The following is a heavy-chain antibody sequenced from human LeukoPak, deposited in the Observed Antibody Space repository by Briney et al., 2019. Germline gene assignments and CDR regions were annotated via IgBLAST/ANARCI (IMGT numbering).Heavy chain of an antibody. J-gene: IGHJ4*02. CDR3: VKDGDDSGWNYFDY. CDR1: GFPFSNHG. Sequence: PGGSLRLSCAASGFPFSNHGMHWVRQAPGKGLEWVAVISYDGRNKYYADSVKGRFTISRDNSQNTLSFQMNSLRAEDTAVYYCVKDGDDSGWNYFDYWGQGTLVTVSS. V-gene: IGHV3-30*18. D-gene: IGHD6-19*01. CDR2: ISYDGRNK.